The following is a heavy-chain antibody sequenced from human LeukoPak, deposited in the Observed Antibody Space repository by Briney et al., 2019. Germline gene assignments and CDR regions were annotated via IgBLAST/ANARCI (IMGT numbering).Heavy chain of an antibody. V-gene: IGHV3-23*01. D-gene: IGHD2/OR15-2a*01. Sequence: GGSLRLSCAASGFIFSDYTMNWVRQAPGKGLEWVSVISVSGRSTYYADSVKGRFTISRDSSKSTLYLQMNSLRAEDTAIYYCAKNHDSNTYHTDDAFDIWGQGTMVTVSS. J-gene: IGHJ3*02. CDR2: ISVSGRST. CDR1: GFIFSDYT. CDR3: AKNHDSNTYHTDDAFDI.